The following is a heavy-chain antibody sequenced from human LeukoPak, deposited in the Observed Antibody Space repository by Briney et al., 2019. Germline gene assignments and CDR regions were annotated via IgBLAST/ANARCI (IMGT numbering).Heavy chain of an antibody. CDR2: INPNSGGT. J-gene: IGHJ6*02. D-gene: IGHD3-9*01. CDR1: GYTFTGYY. Sequence: ASVKVSCKASGYTFTGYYMHWVRQAPGQGLEWMGWINPNSGGTNYAQKFQGWVTMTRDTSISTAYMELSRLRSDDTAVYYCARALPILTGPERHYYYYGMDVWGQGTTVTVSS. CDR3: ARALPILTGPERHYYYYGMDV. V-gene: IGHV1-2*04.